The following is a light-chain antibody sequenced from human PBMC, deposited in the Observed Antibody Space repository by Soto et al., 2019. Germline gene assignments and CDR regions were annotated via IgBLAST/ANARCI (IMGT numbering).Light chain of an antibody. J-gene: IGKJ1*01. CDR2: GAS. Sequence: EIVLTQSPGTLSLSPGERATLSCRASQSFNSIYLAWYQQKPGQAPRLLIYGASSRATRIPDRFSGSGSGTDFTLTISRLEPEDFAVYYCHQYDSWTLGQGTKVDI. V-gene: IGKV3-20*01. CDR3: HQYDSWT. CDR1: QSFNSIY.